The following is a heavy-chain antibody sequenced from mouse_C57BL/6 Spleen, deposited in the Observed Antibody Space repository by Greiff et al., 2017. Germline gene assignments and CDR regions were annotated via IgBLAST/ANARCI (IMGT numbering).Heavy chain of an antibody. CDR3: ARSGPFDY. CDR1: GFTFSDYG. Sequence: EVQVVESGGGLVKPGGSLKLSCAASGFTFSDYGMHWVRQAPEQGLEWVAYISSGSSTIYYADTVKGRFTISRDNAKNTLFLQMTSLRSEDTAMYYCARSGPFDYWGQGTTRTVSS. V-gene: IGHV5-17*01. J-gene: IGHJ2*01. CDR2: ISSGSSTI.